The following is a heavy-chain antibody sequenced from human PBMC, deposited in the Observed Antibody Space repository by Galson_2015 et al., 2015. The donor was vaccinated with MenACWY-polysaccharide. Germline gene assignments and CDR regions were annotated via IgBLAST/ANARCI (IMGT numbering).Heavy chain of an antibody. Sequence: LSLTCTVSGGSVSSDTYYWSWLRQPPGKGLEGIGYMSYSGRGNYNPSLKSRVTVSLDTSKNQFSLRLTSVTAADTAMYYCAREPPYSGSFGWFDPWGQGTLVTVSS. D-gene: IGHD1-26*01. V-gene: IGHV4-61*01. CDR2: MSYSGRG. J-gene: IGHJ5*02. CDR3: AREPPYSGSFGWFDP. CDR1: GGSVSSDTYY.